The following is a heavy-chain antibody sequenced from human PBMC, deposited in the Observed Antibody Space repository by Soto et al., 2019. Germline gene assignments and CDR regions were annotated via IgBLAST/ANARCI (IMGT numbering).Heavy chain of an antibody. D-gene: IGHD4-17*01. CDR2: VYYSGTT. J-gene: IGHJ4*02. V-gene: IGHV4-61*01. CDR3: ARTRAVPNTPGSGYFFEY. Sequence: PSETLSLTCSVSGGSVSDKTYYWSWIRQPPGKRLEWIGYVYYSGTTNYNPSLKSRVTISVALSKNGFSMRLVSVTPADTALYYCARTRAVPNTPGSGYFFEYWGQGTLVTGSS. CDR1: GGSVSDKTYY.